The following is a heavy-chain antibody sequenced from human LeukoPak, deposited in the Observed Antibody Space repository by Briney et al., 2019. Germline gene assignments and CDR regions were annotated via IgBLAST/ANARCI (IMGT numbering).Heavy chain of an antibody. Sequence: ASVKVSCKASGYTFTSYAMHWVRQAPGQRLEWMGWINAGNGNTKYSQKFQGRVTITRDTSASTAYMELSSLRSEDTAVYYCARNPLNPHYYYYYMDVWGKGTTVTVSS. J-gene: IGHJ6*03. V-gene: IGHV1-3*01. CDR1: GYTFTSYA. CDR3: ARNPLNPHYYYYYMDV. CDR2: INAGNGNT.